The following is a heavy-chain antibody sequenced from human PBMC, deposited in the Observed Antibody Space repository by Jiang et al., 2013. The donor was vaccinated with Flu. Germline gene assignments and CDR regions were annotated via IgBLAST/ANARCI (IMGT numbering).Heavy chain of an antibody. J-gene: IGHJ6*02. CDR1: GYTFTSYA. D-gene: IGHD3-22*01. CDR3: ARSLYYDSSGYSSQTSYYYYGMDV. CDR2: INAGNGNT. Sequence: SGAEVKKPGASVKVSCKASGYTFTSYAMHWVRQAPGQRLEWMGWINAGNGNTKYSQKFQGRVTITRDTSASTAYMELSSLRSEDTAVYYCARSLYYDSSGYSSQTSYYYYGMDVWGQGTTVTVSS. V-gene: IGHV1-3*01.